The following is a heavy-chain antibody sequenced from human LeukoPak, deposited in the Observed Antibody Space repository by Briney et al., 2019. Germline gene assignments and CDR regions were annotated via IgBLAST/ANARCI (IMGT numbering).Heavy chain of an antibody. J-gene: IGHJ4*02. Sequence: GGSLRLPCAASVFTFSDYHKSWIRHAPGKALEGVSYFSSRCSTIYYADSVKGRFTISRDNSKNTLYLQMNSLRAEDTAVYYCARTLIEYSVSSCYFDYWGQGTLVTVSS. CDR3: ARTLIEYSVSSCYFDY. CDR1: VFTFSDYH. V-gene: IGHV3-11*04. CDR2: FSSRCSTI. D-gene: IGHD6-6*01.